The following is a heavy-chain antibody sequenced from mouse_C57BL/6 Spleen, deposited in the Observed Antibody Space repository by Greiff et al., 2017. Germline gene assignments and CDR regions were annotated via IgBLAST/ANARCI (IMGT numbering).Heavy chain of an antibody. J-gene: IGHJ2*01. CDR3: TEGVGDDYFDY. Sequence: EVKVEESGGGLVQPGGSMKLSCVASGFTFSNYWMNWVRQSPEKGLEWVAQIRLKSDNYATHYAESVKGRFTISRDDSKSSVYLQMNNLRAEDTGIYYCTEGVGDDYFDYWGQGTTLTVSS. D-gene: IGHD1-3*01. CDR2: IRLKSDNYAT. CDR1: GFTFSNYW. V-gene: IGHV6-3*01.